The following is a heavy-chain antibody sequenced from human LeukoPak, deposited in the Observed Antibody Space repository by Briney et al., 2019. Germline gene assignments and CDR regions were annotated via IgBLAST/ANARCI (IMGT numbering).Heavy chain of an antibody. J-gene: IGHJ3*02. CDR2: MNPNSGNT. CDR3: ARVNDDDDAFDI. CDR1: GYTFTSYD. D-gene: IGHD1-1*01. V-gene: IGHV1-8*03. Sequence: ASVKVSCKASGYTFTSYDINWVRQATGQGLEWMGWMNPNSGNTGYAQKFQGRVTITRNTSISTAYMELSSLRSEDTAVYYCARVNDDDDAFDIWDQGTMVTVSS.